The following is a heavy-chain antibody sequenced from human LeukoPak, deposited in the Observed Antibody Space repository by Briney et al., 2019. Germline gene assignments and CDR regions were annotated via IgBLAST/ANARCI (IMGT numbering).Heavy chain of an antibody. V-gene: IGHV3-33*01. CDR3: ARGGGGSSGWYFVSVLPIDY. Sequence: GGSLRLSCAASGFTFSSYGMHWVRQAPGKGLEWVAVIWYDGSNKYYADSVKGRFTISRDNSKNTLYLQMNSLRAEDTAVYYCARGGGGSSGWYFVSVLPIDYWGQGTLVTVSS. CDR2: IWYDGSNK. J-gene: IGHJ4*02. CDR1: GFTFSSYG. D-gene: IGHD6-19*01.